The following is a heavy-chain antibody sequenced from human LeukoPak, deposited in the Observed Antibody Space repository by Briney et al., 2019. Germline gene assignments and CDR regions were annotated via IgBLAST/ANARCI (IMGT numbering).Heavy chain of an antibody. D-gene: IGHD4-23*01. Sequence: SETLPLTCTVSGGSISSYYWSWIRQPPGKGLEWIGYIYYSGSTNCNPSVKSRVAMSVDTSKKQFSLKLSSLTAADTAVYYCARGGTAVIAPYAFDIWGQGTMVTVSS. J-gene: IGHJ3*02. V-gene: IGHV4-59*01. CDR1: GGSISSYY. CDR2: IYYSGST. CDR3: ARGGTAVIAPYAFDI.